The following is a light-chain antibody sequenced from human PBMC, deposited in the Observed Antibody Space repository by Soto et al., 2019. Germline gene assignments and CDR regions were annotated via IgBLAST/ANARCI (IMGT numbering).Light chain of an antibody. CDR3: QQYNSYSQT. V-gene: IGKV1-5*01. J-gene: IGKJ1*01. CDR1: QSISSW. CDR2: DAS. Sequence: IQMTLSPSTLSAPVSDRVTITCRASQSISSWLAWYQQKPGKAPKLLIYDASSLESGVPSRFSGSGSGTEFTLTISSLQPDDFATYYCQQYNSYSQTFGQGTKVDIK.